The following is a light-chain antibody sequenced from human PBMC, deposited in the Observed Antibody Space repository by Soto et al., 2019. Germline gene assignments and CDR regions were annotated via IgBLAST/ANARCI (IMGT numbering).Light chain of an antibody. J-gene: IGKJ2*01. CDR3: QQYVRTHYT. Sequence: VLTQSPVTLSSSPGERATLSCRASQSVSSDYFNWYQQKPGPPPLLLIDATFNRATGIPDRFSGSGSGTDFTLTISRLEPEDFAVYYCQQYVRTHYTFGQGTKVEIK. CDR2: ATF. V-gene: IGKV3-20*01. CDR1: QSVSSDY.